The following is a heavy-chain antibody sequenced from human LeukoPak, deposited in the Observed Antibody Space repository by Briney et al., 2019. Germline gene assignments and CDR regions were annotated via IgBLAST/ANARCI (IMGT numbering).Heavy chain of an antibody. CDR3: ARVLRGGNSGYTFDI. D-gene: IGHD4-23*01. V-gene: IGHV3-11*01. J-gene: IGHJ3*02. CDR1: RFTFSDYY. Sequence: GGSLRLSCAASRFTFSDYYMSRVRQAPGKGLAWVSYVSSGGSTISYADSVKGRFTISRDNAENSLYLQMNSLRVEDTAVYYCARVLRGGNSGYTFDIWGQGTMVTVSS. CDR2: VSSGGSTI.